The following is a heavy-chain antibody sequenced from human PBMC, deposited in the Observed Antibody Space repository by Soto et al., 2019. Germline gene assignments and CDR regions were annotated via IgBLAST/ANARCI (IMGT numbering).Heavy chain of an antibody. CDR1: GFIFSGYG. Sequence: EVPLLESGGNLVQPGGSLRLSCAASGFIFSGYGMSWVRQAPGKGLEWVSAMTGSGAVTYYADSVKGRFTISRDNSKNTLYLQMNSLRADDTAVYYCAKRGGPTGYYPWDYWGQGILVTVSS. J-gene: IGHJ4*02. CDR3: AKRGGPTGYYPWDY. CDR2: MTGSGAVT. V-gene: IGHV3-23*01. D-gene: IGHD3-9*01.